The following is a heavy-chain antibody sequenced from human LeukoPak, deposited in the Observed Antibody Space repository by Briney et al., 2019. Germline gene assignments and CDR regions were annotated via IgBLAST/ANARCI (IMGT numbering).Heavy chain of an antibody. D-gene: IGHD3-3*01. V-gene: IGHV1-2*06. CDR1: GYTFTGYY. CDR2: INPNSGGT. J-gene: IGHJ4*02. Sequence: GASVKVSCKASGYTFTGYYMHWVRQAPGQGLEWMERINPNSGGTNYAQKFQGRVTMTRDTSISTAYMELSRLRSDDTAVYYCARGLRFLEWLSWGKFDYWGQGTLVTVSS. CDR3: ARGLRFLEWLSWGKFDY.